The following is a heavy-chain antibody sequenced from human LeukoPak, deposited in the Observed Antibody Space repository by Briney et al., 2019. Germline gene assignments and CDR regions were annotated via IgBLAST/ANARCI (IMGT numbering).Heavy chain of an antibody. D-gene: IGHD1-26*01. J-gene: IGHJ4*02. CDR2: INPNSGGT. Sequence: ASVKVSCKASGYTFTGQYMHWVRQAPGQGLEWMGWINPNSGGTNYAQKCQGRVAMTRDTSISTAYMELSRLRSDDTAVYYCARESIVGATTLYYSGEGALVTASS. CDR1: GYTFTGQY. V-gene: IGHV1-2*02. CDR3: ARESIVGATTLYY.